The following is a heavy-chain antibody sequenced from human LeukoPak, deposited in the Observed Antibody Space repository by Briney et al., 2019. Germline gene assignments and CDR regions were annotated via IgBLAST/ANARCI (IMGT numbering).Heavy chain of an antibody. CDR2: INQDGSEK. CDR3: ARDARPNYYTSGSGI. CDR1: GFTFSSYW. Sequence: GGSLRLSCAASGFTFSSYWMSWVRQAPGKGLEWEANINQDGSEKYYVDSVKGRFTISRDNAKNSLYLQMNSLRAEDTAVYFCARDARPNYYTSGSGIWGQGTLVTVSS. D-gene: IGHD3-10*01. J-gene: IGHJ4*02. V-gene: IGHV3-7*01.